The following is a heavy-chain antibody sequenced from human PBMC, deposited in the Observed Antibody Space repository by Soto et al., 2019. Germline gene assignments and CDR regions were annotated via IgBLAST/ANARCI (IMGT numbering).Heavy chain of an antibody. Sequence: SETLSLTCAVYGGSFSGYYWSWIRQPPGKGLEWIGEINHSGSTNYNPSLKSRVTISVDTSKNQFSLKLSSVTAADTAVYYCARATMVRGVTHWGQGTLVTVSS. V-gene: IGHV4-34*01. CDR2: INHSGST. J-gene: IGHJ4*02. D-gene: IGHD3-10*01. CDR1: GGSFSGYY. CDR3: ARATMVRGVTH.